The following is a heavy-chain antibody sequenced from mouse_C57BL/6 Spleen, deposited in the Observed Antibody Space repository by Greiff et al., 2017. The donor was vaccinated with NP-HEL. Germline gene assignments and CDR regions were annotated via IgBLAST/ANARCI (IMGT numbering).Heavy chain of an antibody. D-gene: IGHD2-4*01. CDR1: GFTFSSYG. J-gene: IGHJ1*03. Sequence: EVQGVESGGDLVKPGGSLKLSCAASGFTFSSYGMSWVRQTPDKRLEWVATISSGGSYTYYPDSVKGRFTISRDNAKNTLYPQMSSLKSEDTAMYYCARLEDYDWYFDVWGTGTTVTVSS. CDR3: ARLEDYDWYFDV. V-gene: IGHV5-6*01. CDR2: ISSGGSYT.